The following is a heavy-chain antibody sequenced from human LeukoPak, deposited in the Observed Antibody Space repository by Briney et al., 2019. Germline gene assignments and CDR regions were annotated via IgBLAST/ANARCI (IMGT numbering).Heavy chain of an antibody. V-gene: IGHV3-48*03. Sequence: PGGSLTLSCAPSALTVISYEMNWVRQPPGKGLGWVSYISSNGSTIYYADSVKGRFTISRDNAKKSLYLQMNSLRAEDTAVYYCARDGYNSHFDYWGQGTLVTVSS. CDR2: ISSNGSTI. CDR1: ALTVISYE. D-gene: IGHD5-24*01. J-gene: IGHJ4*02. CDR3: ARDGYNSHFDY.